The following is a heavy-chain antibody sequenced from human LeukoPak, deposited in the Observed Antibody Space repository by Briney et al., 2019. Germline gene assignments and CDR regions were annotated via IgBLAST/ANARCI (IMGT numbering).Heavy chain of an antibody. V-gene: IGHV3-11*05. CDR3: ARDPAMVRGGNAFDI. Sequence: PGGSLRLSCAASGFTFSDYYMSWIRQAPGKGLEWVSYISSSSSYTNYADSVKGRFTISRDSAKNSLYLQMNSLRAEDTAVYYCARDPAMVRGGNAFDIWGQGTMVTVSS. CDR1: GFTFSDYY. J-gene: IGHJ3*02. D-gene: IGHD3-10*01. CDR2: ISSSSSYT.